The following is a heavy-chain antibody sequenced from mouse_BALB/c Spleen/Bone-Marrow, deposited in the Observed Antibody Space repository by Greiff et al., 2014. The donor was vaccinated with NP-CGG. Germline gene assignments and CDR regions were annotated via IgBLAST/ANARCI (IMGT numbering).Heavy chain of an antibody. Sequence: EVKLVESGGGLVQPGGSRKLSCAASGFTFSSFGMHWVRQAPEKGLEWVAYISSGSSTIYYADTVKGRFTISRDNPKNTLFLQMTSLGSEDTAMYYCARDEDYAMDYWGQGTSVTVSS. CDR2: ISSGSSTI. CDR3: ARDEDYAMDY. J-gene: IGHJ4*01. CDR1: GFTFSSFG. V-gene: IGHV5-17*02.